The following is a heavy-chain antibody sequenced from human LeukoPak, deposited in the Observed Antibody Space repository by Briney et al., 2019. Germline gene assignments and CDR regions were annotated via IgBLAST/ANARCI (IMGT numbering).Heavy chain of an antibody. J-gene: IGHJ4*02. CDR2: ITSSSGYI. D-gene: IGHD6-19*01. V-gene: IGHV3-21*01. CDR3: ARVASGWYEDY. Sequence: SGGSLRLSCAASGFTFSSFTMNWVRQAPGRGLEWVSSITSSSGYIHYADSVKGRFTISRDNAKNSLYLQMNSLRAEDTAVYYCARVASGWYEDYWGQGTLVTVSS. CDR1: GFTFSSFT.